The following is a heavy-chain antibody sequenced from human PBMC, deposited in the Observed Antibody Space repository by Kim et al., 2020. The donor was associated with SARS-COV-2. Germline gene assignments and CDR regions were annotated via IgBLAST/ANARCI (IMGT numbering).Heavy chain of an antibody. CDR3: ARGDLYDYVWGSYRSKSTEGRFGP. J-gene: IGHJ5*02. V-gene: IGHV4-34*01. CDR2: INHSGST. D-gene: IGHD3-16*02. CDR1: GGSFSGYY. Sequence: SETLSLTCAVYGGSFSGYYWSWIRQPPGKGLEWIGEINHSGSTNYNPSLKSRVTISVDTSKNQVSLKLSSVTAADTAVYYCARGDLYDYVWGSYRSKSTEGRFGPWGERTLGTDSS.